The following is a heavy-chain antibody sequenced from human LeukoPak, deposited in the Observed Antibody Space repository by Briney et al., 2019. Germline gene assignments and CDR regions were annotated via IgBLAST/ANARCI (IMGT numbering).Heavy chain of an antibody. CDR1: GYTFTHYY. D-gene: IGHD2-2*01. Sequence: ASVKVSCKASGYTFTHYYMHWVRQAPGQGLEWLGVINPSGGNTTFAQKFQGRVTMTRDTSTNTVYMELSSLRSEDTAVYYCARDQVIVVVPVGSSRVPSPVDLNYYLYGMDVWGQGTTVTVSS. V-gene: IGHV1-46*01. J-gene: IGHJ6*02. CDR2: INPSGGNT. CDR3: ARDQVIVVVPVGSSRVPSPVDLNYYLYGMDV.